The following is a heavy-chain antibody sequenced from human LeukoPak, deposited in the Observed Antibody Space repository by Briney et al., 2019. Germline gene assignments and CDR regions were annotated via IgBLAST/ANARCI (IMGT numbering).Heavy chain of an antibody. CDR2: ISTDGRDK. V-gene: IGHV3-30*04. CDR1: GFSFSNYA. CDR3: ARDSAAAAVYYFDY. Sequence: GGSLRLPCAASGFSFSNYAMHWVRQTPGEGLVWVAVISTDGRDKHYADSVKGRFTISRDNSKSTLYLQMNSLRAEDRAVYYCARDSAAAAVYYFDYWGQGTLVTVSS. J-gene: IGHJ4*02. D-gene: IGHD6-13*01.